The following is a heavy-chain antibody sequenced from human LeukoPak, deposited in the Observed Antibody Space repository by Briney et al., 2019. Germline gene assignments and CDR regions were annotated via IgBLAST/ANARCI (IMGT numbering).Heavy chain of an antibody. Sequence: GGSLRLSCAASGFTFSYYWMGWVGQAPGKGLEWVANIKQDASEQYYVDSVKGRFTISRDNAKNSLYLQMDSLRAEDTAVYYCARDEHQFYHSSTGRFDYWGQGTLVTVSS. CDR3: ARDEHQFYHSSTGRFDY. V-gene: IGHV3-7*04. J-gene: IGHJ4*02. D-gene: IGHD2-8*02. CDR2: IKQDASEQ. CDR1: GFTFSYYW.